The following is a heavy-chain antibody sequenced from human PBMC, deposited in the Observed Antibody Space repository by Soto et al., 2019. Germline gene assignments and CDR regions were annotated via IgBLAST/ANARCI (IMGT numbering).Heavy chain of an antibody. V-gene: IGHV4-4*07. CDR3: ARQRTSVVTQAYFDV. J-gene: IGHJ4*02. CDR1: DGSISTYY. Sequence: SETLSLTCTVSDGSISTYYWSWIRQPAGKELEWIGHGFTSGTTNYTPSLKSRVSMSLDTAKNQFSLKLKSVTAADTALYFCARQRTSVVTQAYFDVWGPGSLVTVSS. D-gene: IGHD2-21*02. CDR2: GFTSGTT.